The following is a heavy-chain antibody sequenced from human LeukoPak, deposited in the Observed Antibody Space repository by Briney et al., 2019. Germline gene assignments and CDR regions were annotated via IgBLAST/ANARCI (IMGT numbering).Heavy chain of an antibody. D-gene: IGHD2-15*01. CDR1: GFTFRNSW. CDR2: INSDGTST. V-gene: IGHV3-74*01. Sequence: GGSLRLSCAASGFTFRNSWMHWVRQGPGKGLVWVSRINSDGTSTSYADSVKGRFTISRDNAKNTLYLQMNSLRGEDTAVYYCARDQMYCSGGYCYFHYWGQGTLVTVSS. CDR3: ARDQMYCSGGYCYFHY. J-gene: IGHJ4*02.